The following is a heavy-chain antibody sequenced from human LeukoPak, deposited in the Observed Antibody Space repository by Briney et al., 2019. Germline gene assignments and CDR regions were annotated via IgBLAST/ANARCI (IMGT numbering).Heavy chain of an antibody. V-gene: IGHV3-30*02. CDR3: ARDHRTGVVNDY. Sequence: GGSLRLSCAASGFTFSSYGMHWVRQAPGKGLEWVAFIRYDGSNKYYADSVKGRFTISRDNAKNSLYLQMNGLRAEDTAVYYCARDHRTGVVNDYWGQGTLVTVSS. CDR1: GFTFSSYG. J-gene: IGHJ4*02. D-gene: IGHD3/OR15-3a*01. CDR2: IRYDGSNK.